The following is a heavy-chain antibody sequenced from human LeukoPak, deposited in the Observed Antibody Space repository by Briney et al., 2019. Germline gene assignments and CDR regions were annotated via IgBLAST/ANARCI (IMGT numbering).Heavy chain of an antibody. CDR1: GFTFSSYW. CDR2: VKQDGSEK. Sequence: GGSLRLSCAASGFTFSSYWMSWVRQAPGKGLEWVANVKQDGSEKYYVDSVKGRFTISRDNAKNSLYLQMNSLRAEDTAVYYCAKDGGLLIAAAVLYDYWGQGTLVTVSS. J-gene: IGHJ4*02. V-gene: IGHV3-7*05. D-gene: IGHD6-13*01. CDR3: AKDGGLLIAAAVLYDY.